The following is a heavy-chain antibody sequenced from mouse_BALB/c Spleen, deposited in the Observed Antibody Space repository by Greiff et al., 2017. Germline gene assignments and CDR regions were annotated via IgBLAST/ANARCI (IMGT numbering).Heavy chain of an antibody. CDR1: GFNIKDYY. D-gene: IGHD2-3*01. CDR2: IDPENGDT. CDR3: NDGGYYGLYAMDY. V-gene: IGHV14-4*02. J-gene: IGHJ4*01. Sequence: EVKLQESGAELVRSGASVKLSCTASGFNIKDYYMHWVKQRPEQGLEWIGWIDPENGDTEYAPKFQGKATMTADTSSNTAYLQLSSLTSEDTAVYYCNDGGYYGLYAMDYWGQGTSVTVSS.